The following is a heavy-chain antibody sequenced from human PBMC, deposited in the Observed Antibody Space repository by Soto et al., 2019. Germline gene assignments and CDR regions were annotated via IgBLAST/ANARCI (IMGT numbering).Heavy chain of an antibody. D-gene: IGHD6-19*01. CDR2: ISAYNGNT. V-gene: IGHV1-18*01. Sequence: ASVKVSCKASGYTFTSYGISWVRQAPGQGLEWMGWISAYNGNTNYAQKLQGRVTMTTDTSTSTAYMELRSLRSDDTAVYYCARETSDLAVAGPQKPWFDPWGQGTLVTVSS. CDR1: GYTFTSYG. CDR3: ARETSDLAVAGPQKPWFDP. J-gene: IGHJ5*02.